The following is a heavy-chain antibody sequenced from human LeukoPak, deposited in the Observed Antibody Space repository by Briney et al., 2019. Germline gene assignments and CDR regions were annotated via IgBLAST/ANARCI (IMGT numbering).Heavy chain of an antibody. Sequence: GGSVRLSCAASGFTFRNAWMSWVRQAPGKGLEGIGRIKSKTDGGTADYAAPVKGRITISRDDSKNTLYLQINSLKTDDTALYYCTTRTWADGFDIWGQGTMLTVSS. V-gene: IGHV3-15*01. CDR2: IKSKTDGGTA. CDR3: TTRTWADGFDI. D-gene: IGHD2-2*01. CDR1: GFTFRNAW. J-gene: IGHJ3*02.